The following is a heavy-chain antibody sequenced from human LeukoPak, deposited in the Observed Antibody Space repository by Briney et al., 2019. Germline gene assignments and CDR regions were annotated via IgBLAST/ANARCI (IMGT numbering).Heavy chain of an antibody. Sequence: ASVKVSCKASGYTFTSYYMHWVRQAPGQGLEWMGIINPSGGSTSYAQKFQGRVTMTRDTSTSTVYMELSSLRSQDTAVYYCARSSVTGHFDFWGQGTLVTVSS. CDR2: INPSGGST. V-gene: IGHV1-46*01. J-gene: IGHJ4*02. CDR3: ARSSVTGHFDF. CDR1: GYTFTSYY. D-gene: IGHD6-19*01.